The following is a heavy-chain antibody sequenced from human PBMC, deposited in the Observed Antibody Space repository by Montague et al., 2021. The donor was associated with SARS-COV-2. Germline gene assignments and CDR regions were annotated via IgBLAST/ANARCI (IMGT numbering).Heavy chain of an antibody. CDR1: GASISSSENS. J-gene: IGHJ4*02. CDR2: IFYSGTT. D-gene: IGHD3-16*02. CDR3: ARQVTFGGVIVAIDY. V-gene: IGHV4-39*01. Sequence: SETLSLTCTVSGASISSSENSWGWIRQSPGMGLEWFGSIFYSGTTYFNPSLRSRIAISVDTSKNQFSLKVTSVTAADTAVYYCARQVTFGGVIVAIDYWGQGHLVAVSS.